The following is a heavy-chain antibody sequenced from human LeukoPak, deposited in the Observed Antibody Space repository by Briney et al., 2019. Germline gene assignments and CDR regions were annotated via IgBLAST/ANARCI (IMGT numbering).Heavy chain of an antibody. CDR3: ARDGEDRYGSGSYYSSYYYYMDV. CDR2: ISAYDGNT. Sequence: ASVKVSCNAAGYTFTNYGITGVRQSPGQGLKWRGWISAYDGNTNYAQKLQGRVTMNTDASTSTAYMELRSLRSDDTAVYYCARDGEDRYGSGSYYSSYYYYMDVWGKGTTVTISS. CDR1: GYTFTNYG. V-gene: IGHV1-18*01. D-gene: IGHD3-10*01. J-gene: IGHJ6*03.